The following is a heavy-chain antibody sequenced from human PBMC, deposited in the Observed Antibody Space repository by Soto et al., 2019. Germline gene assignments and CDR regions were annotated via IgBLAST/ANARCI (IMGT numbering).Heavy chain of an antibody. Sequence: GGSLRLSCAASGFTFSSYGMHWVRQAPGKGLEWVAVISYDGSNKYYADSVKGRFTISRDNSKNTLYLQMNSLRAEDTAVYYCAKRGGPNYFDYWGQGTLVTVSS. D-gene: IGHD2-15*01. V-gene: IGHV3-30*18. J-gene: IGHJ4*02. CDR3: AKRGGPNYFDY. CDR1: GFTFSSYG. CDR2: ISYDGSNK.